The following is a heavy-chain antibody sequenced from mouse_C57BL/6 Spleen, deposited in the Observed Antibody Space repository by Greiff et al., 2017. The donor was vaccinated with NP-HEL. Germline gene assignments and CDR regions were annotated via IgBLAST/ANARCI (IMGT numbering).Heavy chain of an antibody. CDR2: IDPNSGGT. D-gene: IGHD1-1*01. CDR1: GYTFTSYW. J-gene: IGHJ1*03. V-gene: IGHV1-72*01. CDR3: ARGDYGSSSYWYFDV. Sequence: QVQLQQPGAELVKPGASVKLSCKASGYTFTSYWMHWVKQRPGRGLEWIGRIDPNSGGTKYNEKFKSKATLTVDKPSSTAYMQLSSLTSEDSAVYYCARGDYGSSSYWYFDVWGTGTTVTVSS.